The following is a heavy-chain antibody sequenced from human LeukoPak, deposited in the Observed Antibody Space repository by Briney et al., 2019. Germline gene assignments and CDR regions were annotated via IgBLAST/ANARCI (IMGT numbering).Heavy chain of an antibody. J-gene: IGHJ4*02. CDR3: ATAYYYDSSGYYY. D-gene: IGHD3-22*01. Sequence: PVGSLRLSCAPFLFTFSSYWMHCVRQAPGKGLGCVSRMNSDGSTTSYADSVKGRFTISRDNAKNTLYVQINSLRAEDTAVYYCATAYYYDSSGYYYWGQGTLVTVSS. CDR2: MNSDGSTT. V-gene: IGHV3-74*01. CDR1: LFTFSSYW.